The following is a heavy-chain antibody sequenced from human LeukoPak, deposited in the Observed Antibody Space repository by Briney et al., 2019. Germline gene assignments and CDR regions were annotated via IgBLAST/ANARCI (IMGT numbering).Heavy chain of an antibody. CDR2: LYHTGSS. J-gene: IGHJ4*02. CDR3: ARQADFALVEMATIMFDY. CDR1: GGSLSTSSYY. D-gene: IGHD5-24*01. V-gene: IGHV4-39*01. Sequence: PSETLSLTCTVSGGSLSTSSYYWGWIPQPPGQGLEWIGSLYHTGSSYYNPSLKSRVNIAVDTSKNQFSLKLNSVTAADTAVYYCARQADFALVEMATIMFDYWGEGTLVTVSS.